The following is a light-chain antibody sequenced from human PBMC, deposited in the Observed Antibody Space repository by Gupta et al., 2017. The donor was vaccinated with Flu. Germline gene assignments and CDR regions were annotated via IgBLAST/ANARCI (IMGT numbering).Light chain of an antibody. CDR1: NSTIGNIY. CDR3: GTWECSVSASNYV. Sequence: QHVLTQPPSVSAAPGQMVAISCSGSNSTIGNIYLCWYQQFPGTAPRLLICDKDKRPSGIPVRFSASKSGTSATLDITGLQTGDDGAYFCGTWECSVSASNYVFGTGTKVAVL. V-gene: IGLV1-51*01. J-gene: IGLJ1*01. CDR2: DKD.